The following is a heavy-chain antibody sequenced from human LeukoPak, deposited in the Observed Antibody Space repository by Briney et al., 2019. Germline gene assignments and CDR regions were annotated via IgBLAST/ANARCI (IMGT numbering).Heavy chain of an antibody. CDR2: IYYSGST. J-gene: IGHJ6*03. Sequence: SETLSLTCTVSGASIRSYYWSWIRQPPGKGLEWIGYIYYSGSTNYNPSLRSRVTMSVDTSKHQFSLKLSSVTAADTAVYYCARDLGGGSSDSYYYYMDVWGKGTTVTVSS. V-gene: IGHV4-59*12. CDR1: GASIRSYY. D-gene: IGHD6-6*01. CDR3: ARDLGGGSSDSYYYYMDV.